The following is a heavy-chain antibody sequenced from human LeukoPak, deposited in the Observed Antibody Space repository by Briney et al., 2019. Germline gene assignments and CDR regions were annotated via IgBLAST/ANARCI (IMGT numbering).Heavy chain of an antibody. CDR3: ARGGTSSSLAY. V-gene: IGHV3-48*02. D-gene: IGHD4-23*01. J-gene: IGHJ4*02. CDR1: GFTFSSYS. Sequence: GGSLRLSRAASGFTFSSYSINWVRQAPGKGLEWVSYISRSSTISYADSVKGRFTISRDNANNSLYLQMNSLRDEDTAVYYCARGGTSSSLAYWGQGTLVTVSS. CDR2: ISRSSTI.